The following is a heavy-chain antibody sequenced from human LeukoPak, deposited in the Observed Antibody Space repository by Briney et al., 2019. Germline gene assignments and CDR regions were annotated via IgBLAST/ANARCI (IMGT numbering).Heavy chain of an antibody. D-gene: IGHD2-21*01. V-gene: IGHV3-53*01. CDR1: GFNFSSYA. J-gene: IGHJ4*02. CDR2: IYSGGST. CDR3: AHSWGGEQFDY. Sequence: GGSLRLSCAASGFNFSSYAMSWVRQAPGKGLEWVSVIYSGGSTYYADSVKGRFTISRDNSKNTLYLQMNSLRAEDTAVYYCAHSWGGEQFDYWGQGTLVTVSS.